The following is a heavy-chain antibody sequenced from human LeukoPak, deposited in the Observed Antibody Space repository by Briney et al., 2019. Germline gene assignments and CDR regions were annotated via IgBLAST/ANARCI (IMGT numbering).Heavy chain of an antibody. CDR2: IYYSGST. D-gene: IGHD1-26*01. Sequence: PSETLSLTCAVYGGSFSGYYWTWIRQPPGKGLEWIGYIYYSGSTNYNPSLKSRVTISVDTSKNQFSLKLSSVTAADTAVYYCARSGEEWELMGGYFDYWGQGTLVTVSS. J-gene: IGHJ4*02. CDR3: ARSGEEWELMGGYFDY. V-gene: IGHV4-59*01. CDR1: GGSFSGYY.